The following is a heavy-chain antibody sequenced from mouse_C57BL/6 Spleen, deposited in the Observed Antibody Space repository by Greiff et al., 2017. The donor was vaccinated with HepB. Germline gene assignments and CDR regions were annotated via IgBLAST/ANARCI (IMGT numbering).Heavy chain of an antibody. Sequence: QVQLQQPGTELVKPGASVKLSCKASGYTFTSYWMHWVKQRPGQGLEWIGNINPSNGGTNYNEKFKSKATLTVDKSSSTAYMQLISLTSEDSAVYYCARGGKYSNYWYFDVWGTGTTVTVSS. J-gene: IGHJ1*03. D-gene: IGHD2-5*01. V-gene: IGHV1-53*01. CDR2: INPSNGGT. CDR1: GYTFTSYW. CDR3: ARGGKYSNYWYFDV.